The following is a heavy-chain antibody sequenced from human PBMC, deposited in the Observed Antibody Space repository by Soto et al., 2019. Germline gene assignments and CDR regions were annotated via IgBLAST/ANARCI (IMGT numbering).Heavy chain of an antibody. Sequence: VKVSCKASGYTFTGYYMHWVPQAPGQGLEWMGWINPNSGGTNHAQKFQGWVTMTRDTSISTAYMELSRLRSDDTAVYYCARDLSSNWNDYYYYGMDVWGQGTTVTVSS. V-gene: IGHV1-2*04. J-gene: IGHJ6*02. CDR1: GYTFTGYY. D-gene: IGHD1-1*01. CDR2: INPNSGGT. CDR3: ARDLSSNWNDYYYYGMDV.